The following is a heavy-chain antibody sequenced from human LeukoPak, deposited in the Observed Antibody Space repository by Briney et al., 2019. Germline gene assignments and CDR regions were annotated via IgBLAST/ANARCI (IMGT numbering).Heavy chain of an antibody. D-gene: IGHD4-17*01. CDR3: AKEPDYGDYFDY. Sequence: GGSLRISCAATGFTFSSYAMSQVPQAPGKGLEWVYAISGSGGSTYYADSVKGRFTISRDNSKNTLYLQMNSLRAEDTAVYYCAKEPDYGDYFDYWGQGTLVTVSS. J-gene: IGHJ4*02. CDR2: ISGSGGST. CDR1: GFTFSSYA. V-gene: IGHV3-23*01.